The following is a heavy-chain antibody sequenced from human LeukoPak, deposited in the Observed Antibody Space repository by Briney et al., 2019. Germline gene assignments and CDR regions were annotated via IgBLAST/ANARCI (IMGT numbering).Heavy chain of an antibody. CDR2: IYYSGST. V-gene: IGHV4-59*01. CDR1: GGSISSYY. Sequence: SETLSLTCTVSGGSISSYYWSWIRQPPGKGLEWIGYIYYSGSTNYNPSLKSRVTISVDTSKNQFSLKLSSVTAADTAVYYCARGLRLDFLSGYKREYYYYYYMDVWGKGTTVTVSS. D-gene: IGHD3-3*01. J-gene: IGHJ6*03. CDR3: ARGLRLDFLSGYKREYYYYYYMDV.